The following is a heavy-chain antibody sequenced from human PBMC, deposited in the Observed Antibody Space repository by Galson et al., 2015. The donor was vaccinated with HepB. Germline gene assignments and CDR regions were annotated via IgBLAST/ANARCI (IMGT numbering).Heavy chain of an antibody. J-gene: IGHJ4*02. CDR3: ARDRGTHYGDFPGY. CDR1: GFTFSIYA. V-gene: IGHV3-30-3*01. D-gene: IGHD4-17*01. CDR2: ISYDGSNK. Sequence: SLRLSCAASGFTFSIYAMHWVRQAPGKRLEWVSLISYDGSNKYDADFVKGRFTISRDNSKNTLYLQMNSLRVEDTAVYYCARDRGTHYGDFPGYWGQGTLVTVSS.